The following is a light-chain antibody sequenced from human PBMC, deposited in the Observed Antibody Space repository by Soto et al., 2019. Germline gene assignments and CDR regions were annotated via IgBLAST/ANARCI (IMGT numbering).Light chain of an antibody. Sequence: QSVLTQPPSASGTPGQRVTISCSGSSSNIGSRTVNWYQQLPGTAPKLLIYRDNQRPSGVPERFSGSKSGASASLAISGLQSEDEADYYCAAWDDSLNGGVFGGGTNLTVL. CDR1: SSNIGSRT. V-gene: IGLV1-44*01. CDR2: RDN. J-gene: IGLJ3*02. CDR3: AAWDDSLNGGV.